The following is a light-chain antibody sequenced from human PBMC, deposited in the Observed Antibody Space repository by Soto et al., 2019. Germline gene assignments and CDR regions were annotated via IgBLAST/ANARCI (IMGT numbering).Light chain of an antibody. J-gene: IGLJ2*01. CDR1: SSDVGGYNY. Sequence: QSALTQPRSVSGSPGQSVTISCTATSSDVGGYNYVSWYQQHPGKAPKLMIYDVSKRPSGVPDRFSGSKSGNTASLTISGLQAEDEADYYCCSYAGSYTFVVFGGGTKVTVL. V-gene: IGLV2-11*01. CDR2: DVS. CDR3: CSYAGSYTFVV.